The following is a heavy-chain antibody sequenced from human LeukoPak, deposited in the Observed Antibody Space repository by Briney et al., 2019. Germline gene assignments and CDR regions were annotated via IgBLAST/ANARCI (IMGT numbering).Heavy chain of an antibody. J-gene: IGHJ4*02. CDR2: ITWNSGSI. Sequence: GRSLRLSYAASGFIFDDYAMHWVRQAPGKGLEWVSSITWNSGSIGYVDSVKGRFTISRDNAKNSLYLQMNSLRAEDTALYYCAKDMGYSSSSYDYWGQGTLVTVSS. CDR3: AKDMGYSSSSYDY. CDR1: GFIFDDYA. D-gene: IGHD6-13*01. V-gene: IGHV3-9*01.